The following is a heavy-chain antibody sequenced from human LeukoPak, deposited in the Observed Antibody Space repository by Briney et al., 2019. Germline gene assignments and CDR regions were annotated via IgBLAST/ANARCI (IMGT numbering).Heavy chain of an antibody. V-gene: IGHV4-30-2*01. D-gene: IGHD3-10*01. Sequence: SETLSLTCAVSGGSISNGGYSWNWISQPPGKGLEWIGYIHHSGSTSYNPSLKSRVTISVDRSKNQFSLKLSSVTAADTAVYYCAKGYYYGSGTYADPFDFWGQGALVTVSS. CDR3: AKGYYYGSGTYADPFDF. J-gene: IGHJ4*02. CDR1: GGSISNGGYS. CDR2: IHHSGST.